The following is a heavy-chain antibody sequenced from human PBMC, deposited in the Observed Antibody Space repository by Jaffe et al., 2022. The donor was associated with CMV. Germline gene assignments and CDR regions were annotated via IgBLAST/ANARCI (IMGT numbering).Heavy chain of an antibody. CDR1: GYTFTGYY. CDR3: ARGLGSTSWSDAFDI. V-gene: IGHV1-2*04. D-gene: IGHD2-2*01. J-gene: IGHJ3*02. CDR2: INPNSGGT. Sequence: QVQLVQSGAEVKKPGASVKVSCKASGYTFTGYYMHWVRQAPGQGLEWMGWINPNSGGTNYAQKFQGWVTMTRDTSISTAYMELSRLRSDDTAVYYCARGLGSTSWSDAFDIWGQGTMVTVSS.